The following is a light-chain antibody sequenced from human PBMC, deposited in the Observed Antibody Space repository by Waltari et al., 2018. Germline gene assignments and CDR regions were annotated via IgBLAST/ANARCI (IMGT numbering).Light chain of an antibody. Sequence: QSALTQPPSVSGSPGQSVTIYCTGTSSDIGSYDRVAWYQQPPGTAPKLMISEVSNRPSGVPDRFSGSKSGNTASLTISGLQAEDEADYYCSSYTGSNSVVFGGGTKLTVL. V-gene: IGLV2-18*02. J-gene: IGLJ2*01. CDR1: SSDIGSYDR. CDR2: EVS. CDR3: SSYTGSNSVV.